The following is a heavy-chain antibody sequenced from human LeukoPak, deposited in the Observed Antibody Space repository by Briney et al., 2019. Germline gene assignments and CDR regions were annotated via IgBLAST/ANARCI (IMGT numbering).Heavy chain of an antibody. D-gene: IGHD6-13*01. Sequence: ASVKVSCTASGYTFINFAINWGRQAPGQRPEWMGWINAGNGNTKYSQKFQGRVTITRDTSASTAYMELSGLTSEDTAVYYCARGPRAAADDYWGQGTLVTVSS. CDR1: GYTFINFA. CDR3: ARGPRAAADDY. V-gene: IGHV1-3*01. CDR2: INAGNGNT. J-gene: IGHJ4*02.